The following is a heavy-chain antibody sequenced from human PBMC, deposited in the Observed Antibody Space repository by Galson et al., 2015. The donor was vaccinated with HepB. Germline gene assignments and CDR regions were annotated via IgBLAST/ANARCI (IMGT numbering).Heavy chain of an antibody. Sequence: SVKLSCEASGFTFSDYYMSWIRQAPGKGLEWVSYISSSSSYTNYADSVKGRFTISRDNAKNSLYLQMNSLRAEDTAVYYCARAAYYYDSSGYYAIWGQGTLVTVSS. J-gene: IGHJ4*02. CDR1: GFTFSDYY. D-gene: IGHD3-22*01. V-gene: IGHV3-11*06. CDR3: ARAAYYYDSSGYYAI. CDR2: ISSSSSYT.